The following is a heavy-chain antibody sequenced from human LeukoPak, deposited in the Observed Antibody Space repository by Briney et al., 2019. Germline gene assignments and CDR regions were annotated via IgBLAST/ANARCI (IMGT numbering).Heavy chain of an antibody. CDR3: ARGVYDSSGYYYP. CDR2: ISSSGSTI. D-gene: IGHD3-22*01. CDR1: GFTSSNYE. J-gene: IGHJ5*02. V-gene: IGHV3-48*03. Sequence: GGSLRLSCAASGFTSSNYEMNWVRQAPGKGLECVSYISSSGSTIYYADSVKGRFTISRDNAKNSLYLQMNSLRAEDTAVYYCARGVYDSSGYYYPWGQGTLVTVSS.